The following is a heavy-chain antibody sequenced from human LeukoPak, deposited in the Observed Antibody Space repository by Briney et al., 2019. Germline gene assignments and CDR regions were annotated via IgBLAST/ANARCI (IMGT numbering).Heavy chain of an antibody. CDR2: INWNGGST. J-gene: IGHJ6*03. Sequence: GGSLRLSCAASGFTFSSYEMNWVRHAPGKGLEWVSGINWNGGSTGYADSVKGRFTISRDNAKNSLYLQMNSLRAEDTALYHCARVYGGNSPSYYYYMDVWGKGTTVTISS. V-gene: IGHV3-20*01. CDR3: ARVYGGNSPSYYYYMDV. D-gene: IGHD4-23*01. CDR1: GFTFSSYE.